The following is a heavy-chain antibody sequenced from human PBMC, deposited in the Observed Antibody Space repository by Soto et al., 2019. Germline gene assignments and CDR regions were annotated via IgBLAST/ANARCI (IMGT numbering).Heavy chain of an antibody. Sequence: GGSLRLSCAASGFTFSSYWMSCVRQAPGKGLEWVANIKQDGSENYYVDSVRGRFTISRDNAKNSLYLQMNSLRAEDTAVYYCVRDFEGSYGYGPLEYWGQGTMVTVSS. CDR2: IKQDGSEN. CDR1: GFTFSSYW. CDR3: VRDFEGSYGYGPLEY. J-gene: IGHJ4*02. V-gene: IGHV3-7*03. D-gene: IGHD5-18*01.